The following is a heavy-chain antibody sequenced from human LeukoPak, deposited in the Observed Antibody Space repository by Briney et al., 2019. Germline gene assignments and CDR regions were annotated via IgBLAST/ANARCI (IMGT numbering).Heavy chain of an antibody. V-gene: IGHV2-5*01. CDR2: IYWNDDN. J-gene: IGHJ4*02. CDR3: AHYGDYRFMYYFDF. Sequence: SGPTLVKPTQTLTLTCTFSGFSLSTSGVGVGWIRQPPGKALEWLALIYWNDDNRYSPSLKSRLTITKDTSKKQVVPTMANMDPVDTATYYCAHYGDYRFMYYFDFWGQGVLVSVSS. CDR1: GFSLSTSGVG. D-gene: IGHD4-17*01.